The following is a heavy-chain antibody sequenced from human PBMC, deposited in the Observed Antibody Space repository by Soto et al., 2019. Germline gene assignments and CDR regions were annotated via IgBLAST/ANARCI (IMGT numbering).Heavy chain of an antibody. V-gene: IGHV4-59*01. CDR1: GGSISSYY. CDR3: ARPIAVATDAFDI. J-gene: IGHJ3*02. D-gene: IGHD6-19*01. CDR2: IYYSGST. Sequence: QVQLQESGPGLVKPSETLCLTCTVSGGSISSYYWSWIRQPPGKGLEWIGYIYYSGSTNYNPSLTSRATISVDTSKNQFSLKLSSVTAADTAVYYCARPIAVATDAFDIWGQGTMVTFSS.